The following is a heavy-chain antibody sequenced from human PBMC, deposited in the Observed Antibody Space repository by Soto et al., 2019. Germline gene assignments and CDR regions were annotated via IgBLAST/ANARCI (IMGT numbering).Heavy chain of an antibody. CDR2: IYYSGST. CDR1: VGGSFSSYY. V-gene: IGHV4-59*01. CDR3: ARNRGNYFDY. J-gene: IGHJ4*02. Sequence: PSETLSLTCTVSVGGSFSSYYWSWIRQPPGKGLEWIGYIYYSGSTNYNPSLKSRLTMSVHTSQNQSSLKVNSVTAADTAVYYCARNRGNYFDYWGQGILVTVSS.